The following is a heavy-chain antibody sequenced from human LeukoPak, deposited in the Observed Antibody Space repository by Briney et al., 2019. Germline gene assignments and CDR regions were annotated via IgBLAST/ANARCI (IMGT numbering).Heavy chain of an antibody. CDR2: IWYDGSNK. CDR3: ARASVSAAARPLYYYYYMDV. D-gene: IGHD6-13*01. Sequence: GGSLRLSCAASGFTFSSYGMHWVRQAPGKGLKWVAVIWYDGSNKYYADSVKGRFTISRDNSKNTLYLQMNSLRAEDTAVYYCARASVSAAARPLYYYYYMDVWGKGTTVTVSS. J-gene: IGHJ6*03. CDR1: GFTFSSYG. V-gene: IGHV3-33*01.